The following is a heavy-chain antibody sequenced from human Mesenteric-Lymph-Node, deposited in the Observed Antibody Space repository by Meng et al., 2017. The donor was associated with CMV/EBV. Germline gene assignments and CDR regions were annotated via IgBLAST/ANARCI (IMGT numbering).Heavy chain of an antibody. D-gene: IGHD6-13*01. CDR3: ARGPFSSSRWAGFDY. J-gene: IGHJ4*02. Sequence: GASLKISCAASGFTFDDYAMTWVRHTPRKGLEWVSGINWNGDYTGYADSVKGRFTISRDDAKNSLYLQMNTLRAEDTALYYCARGPFSSSRWAGFDYWGQGTLVTVSS. CDR1: GFTFDDYA. V-gene: IGHV3-20*04. CDR2: INWNGDYT.